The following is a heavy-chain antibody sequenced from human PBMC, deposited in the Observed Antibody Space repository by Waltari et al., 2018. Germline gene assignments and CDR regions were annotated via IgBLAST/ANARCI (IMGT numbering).Heavy chain of an antibody. J-gene: IGHJ3*02. Sequence: QVQLVQSGAEVKKPGSSVKVSCKASGGTFSSYAISWVRQAPGQGLEWMGRIIPSIGTANYAQKFQGRVTITADKSTSTAYMELSSLRSEDTAVYYCARDYGSGSGAFDIWGQGTMVTVSS. CDR2: IIPSIGTA. D-gene: IGHD3-10*01. CDR3: ARDYGSGSGAFDI. CDR1: GGTFSSYA. V-gene: IGHV1-69*08.